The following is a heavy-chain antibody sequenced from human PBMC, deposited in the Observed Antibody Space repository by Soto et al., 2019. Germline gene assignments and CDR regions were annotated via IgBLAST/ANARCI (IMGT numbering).Heavy chain of an antibody. CDR1: GFTFSSYA. V-gene: IGHV3-23*01. CDR2: ISGSGGST. Sequence: EVQLLESGGGLVQPGGSLRLSCAASGFTFSSYAMSWVRQAPGKGLEWVSAISGSGGSTYYADSVKGRFTISRDNSKNTLYLQMNSLRAEDTAVYYCAKSPVVVTTVVYGMDVWGQGTTVTVSS. CDR3: AKSPVVVTTVVYGMDV. D-gene: IGHD4-4*01. J-gene: IGHJ6*02.